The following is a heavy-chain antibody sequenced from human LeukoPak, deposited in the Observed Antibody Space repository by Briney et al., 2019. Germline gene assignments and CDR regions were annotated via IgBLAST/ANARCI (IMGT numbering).Heavy chain of an antibody. J-gene: IGHJ4*02. D-gene: IGHD3-16*01. Sequence: PSETLSLTCTVSGGSITSSSYYWGWIRQPPGKGREWIGSIYYSGSTYYNPSLKSRVTIPVATYKNQFSLKLSSVTAADPAVYYCARDYRGKYDYWGQGHLVTVSS. V-gene: IGHV4-39*07. CDR3: ARDYRGKYDY. CDR2: IYYSGST. CDR1: GGSITSSSYY.